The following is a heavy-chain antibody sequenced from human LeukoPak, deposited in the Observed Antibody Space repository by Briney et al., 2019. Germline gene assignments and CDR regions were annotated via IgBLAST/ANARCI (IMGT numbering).Heavy chain of an antibody. J-gene: IGHJ4*02. V-gene: IGHV3-21*04. CDR3: ARDSGNYYGFDY. D-gene: IGHD1-26*01. Sequence: PGGSLRLSCAASGFTFSSYSMNWVRQAPGKGLEWVSSISSSSSYIYYADSVRGRFTIPRDISKNTLYLQINSLRADDTAIYYCARDSGNYYGFDYWGQGTLVTVSS. CDR1: GFTFSSYS. CDR2: ISSSSSYI.